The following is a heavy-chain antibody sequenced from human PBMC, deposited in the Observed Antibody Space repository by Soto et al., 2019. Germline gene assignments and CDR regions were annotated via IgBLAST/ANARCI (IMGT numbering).Heavy chain of an antibody. J-gene: IGHJ6*03. CDR2: ISAYNGNT. V-gene: IGHV1-18*01. D-gene: IGHD6-13*01. CDR1: GYTFTSYG. Sequence: ASVKVSCKSSGYTFTSYGISGVRQAPGQGLEWMGWISAYNGNTNYAQKLQGRVTMTTDTSTSTAYMELRSLRSDDTAVYYCARVKGAAGYYYYYYYMDVWGKGTTVTVSS. CDR3: ARVKGAAGYYYYYYYMDV.